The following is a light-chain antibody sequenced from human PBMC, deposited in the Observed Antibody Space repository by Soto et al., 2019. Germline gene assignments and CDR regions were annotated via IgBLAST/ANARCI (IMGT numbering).Light chain of an antibody. CDR3: GAWDSSLTAVV. CDR1: SSNIGNNY. V-gene: IGLV1-51*01. CDR2: DND. Sequence: QSVLTQPPSVSAAPGQTVTISCSGSSSNIGNNYVSWYQQFPGTAPKLLIYDNDKRPSGIPDRFSGSKSGTSATLGITGLQTGDEADYHCGAWDSSLTAVVFGGGTKVTVL. J-gene: IGLJ2*01.